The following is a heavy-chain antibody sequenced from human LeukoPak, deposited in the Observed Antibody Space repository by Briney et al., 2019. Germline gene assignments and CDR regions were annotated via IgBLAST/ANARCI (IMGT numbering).Heavy chain of an antibody. CDR2: ISSSGSTI. J-gene: IGHJ6*02. CDR3: ARDLDGYDFWSGYYTYYYYGMDV. D-gene: IGHD3-3*01. V-gene: IGHV3-11*01. Sequence: GGSLRLSCAASGFTFSDYYMNWIRQAPGKGLERVSYISSSGSTIYYADSVKGRFTISRDNAKNSLYLQMNSLRAEDTAVYYCARDLDGYDFWSGYYTYYYYGMDVWGQGTTVTVSS. CDR1: GFTFSDYY.